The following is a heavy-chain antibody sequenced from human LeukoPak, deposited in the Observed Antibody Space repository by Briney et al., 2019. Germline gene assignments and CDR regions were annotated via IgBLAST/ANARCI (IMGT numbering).Heavy chain of an antibody. CDR3: AKERARPNWFDP. J-gene: IGHJ5*02. Sequence: GGSLRLSCAASGFTFTTYAMTWVRQAPGKGLEWVSAISGSGGTTYYADSVKGRFAISRDNSKNTLSLQVNNLRAEDTAVYYCAKERARPNWFDPWGQGTLVTVSS. D-gene: IGHD6-6*01. CDR1: GFTFTTYA. CDR2: ISGSGGTT. V-gene: IGHV3-23*01.